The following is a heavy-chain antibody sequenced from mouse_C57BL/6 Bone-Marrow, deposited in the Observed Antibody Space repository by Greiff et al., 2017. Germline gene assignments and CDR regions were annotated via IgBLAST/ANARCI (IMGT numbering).Heavy chain of an antibody. CDR2: ISYDGSN. Sequence: ESGPGLVKPSQSLSLTCSVTGYSITSGYYWNWIRQFPGNKLEWMGNISYDGSNNYNPSLKNRISITRDTSKNQIFLKLNSVTTEDTATYYCARGRYYDYDEDYLYYWGQGTTLTVSS. CDR3: ARGRYYDYDEDYLYY. J-gene: IGHJ2*01. D-gene: IGHD2-4*01. CDR1: GYSITSGYY. V-gene: IGHV3-6*01.